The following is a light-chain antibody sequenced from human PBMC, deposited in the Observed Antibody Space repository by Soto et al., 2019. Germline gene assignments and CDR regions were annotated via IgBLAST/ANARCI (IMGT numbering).Light chain of an antibody. Sequence: DIQLTQSPSFLSASVGDRVTITCRASQGISSYLAWYQQKPGKAPKILIYAASTLQSGVPSRFSGSGSGTELTLTISSLQPEDFETYYCQQLNSYPRTFGGGTKVEIK. CDR3: QQLNSYPRT. V-gene: IGKV1-9*01. CDR2: AAS. J-gene: IGKJ4*01. CDR1: QGISSY.